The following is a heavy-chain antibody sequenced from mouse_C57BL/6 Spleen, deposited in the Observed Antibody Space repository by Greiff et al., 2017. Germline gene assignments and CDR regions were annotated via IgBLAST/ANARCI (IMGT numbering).Heavy chain of an antibody. V-gene: IGHV1-52*01. CDR3: ARGRVITRDAMDY. D-gene: IGHD1-1*01. CDR1: GYTFTSYW. J-gene: IGHJ4*01. CDR2: IDPSDSET. Sequence: QVQLKQSGAELVRPGSSVKLSCKASGYTFTSYWMHWVKQRPIQGLEWIGNIDPSDSETHYNQKFKDKATLTVDKSSSTAYMQLSSLTSEDSAVYYCARGRVITRDAMDYWGQGTSVTVSS.